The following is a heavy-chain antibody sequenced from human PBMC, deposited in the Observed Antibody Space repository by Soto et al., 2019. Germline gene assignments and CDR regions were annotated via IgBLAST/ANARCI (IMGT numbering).Heavy chain of an antibody. Sequence: QVQLVQSGAEVKKPGASVKVSCTASGYTFTHYAIHWVRHAPGQRLEWMGFINAGSGNTKYSQTFHGRLTFTKDTSASTAYMDLSSLRSKDTAIYYCARGLAADGAWGQGTLVTVSS. V-gene: IGHV1-3*01. J-gene: IGHJ5*02. CDR1: GYTFTHYA. CDR3: ARGLAADGA. D-gene: IGHD6-13*01. CDR2: INAGSGNT.